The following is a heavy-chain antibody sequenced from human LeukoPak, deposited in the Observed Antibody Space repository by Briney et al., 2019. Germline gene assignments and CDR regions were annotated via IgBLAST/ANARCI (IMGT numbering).Heavy chain of an antibody. Sequence: WGSLRLSCAASGFTFSSYAMSWVRQAPGKGLEWVSAISGSGGSTYYADSVKGRFTISRDNSKNTLYLQMNSLRAEDTAVYYCAKGRYSYGVGSPGDYWGQGTLVTVSS. D-gene: IGHD5-18*01. V-gene: IGHV3-23*01. CDR3: AKGRYSYGVGSPGDY. J-gene: IGHJ4*02. CDR2: ISGSGGST. CDR1: GFTFSSYA.